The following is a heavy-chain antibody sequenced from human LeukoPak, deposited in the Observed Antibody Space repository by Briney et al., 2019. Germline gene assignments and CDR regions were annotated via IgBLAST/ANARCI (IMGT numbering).Heavy chain of an antibody. CDR3: SLARSEYHYGMDV. J-gene: IGHJ6*02. V-gene: IGHV6-1*01. Sequence: SQTLSLTCAISGDSVSSISVAWNWIRQSPSRGLEWLGRTYYRSKWYYEYAVSVKSRINISPDTSKNQFSLQLTSVTPEDTAVYYCSLARSEYHYGMDVWGQGATVTVSS. CDR1: GDSVSSISVA. CDR2: TYYRSKWYY.